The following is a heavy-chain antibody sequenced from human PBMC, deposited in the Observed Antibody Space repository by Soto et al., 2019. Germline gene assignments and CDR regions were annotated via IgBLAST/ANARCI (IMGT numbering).Heavy chain of an antibody. CDR1: GFTFSSYG. Sequence: QVQLVESGGGVVQPGRSLRLSCAASGFTFSSYGMHWVRQAPGKGLEWVAVISYDGSNKYYADSVKGRFTISRDNSKNTLNLKMNSIKAEDTAVDYCAKDRRGLMVYYTLDYWGQGTLVTVSS. CDR2: ISYDGSNK. CDR3: AKDRRGLMVYYTLDY. D-gene: IGHD2-8*01. J-gene: IGHJ4*02. V-gene: IGHV3-30*18.